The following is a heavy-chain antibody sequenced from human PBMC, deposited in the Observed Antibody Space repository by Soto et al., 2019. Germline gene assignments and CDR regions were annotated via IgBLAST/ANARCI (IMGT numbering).Heavy chain of an antibody. V-gene: IGHV4-31*03. CDR2: IHYSGST. CDR1: GGSISSGGYY. D-gene: IGHD4-4*01. J-gene: IGHJ6*02. Sequence: QVQLQESGPGLVKPSQTLSLTCTVSGGSISSGGYYWSWVRQHPGKGLEWIGYIHYSGSTYYNPSLKSRVTISLDTSKNQFSLRLRSVTAADTAVYYCARDDYIKRTYYYYGLDVWGQGTTVTVSS. CDR3: ARDDYIKRTYYYYGLDV.